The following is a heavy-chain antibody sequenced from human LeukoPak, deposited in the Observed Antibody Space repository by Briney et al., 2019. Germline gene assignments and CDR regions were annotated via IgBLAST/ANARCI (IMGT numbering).Heavy chain of an antibody. V-gene: IGHV4-30-2*01. D-gene: IGHD6-19*01. CDR2: IYHSGST. Sequence: PSETLSLTCTVSGGSISSGGYYWSWIRQPPGKGLEWIGYIYHSGSTYYNPSLKSRVTISVDRSKNQFSLKLSSVTAADTAVYYCARVGRAVAGLDYWGQGTLVTVSS. CDR3: ARVGRAVAGLDY. J-gene: IGHJ4*02. CDR1: GGSISSGGYY.